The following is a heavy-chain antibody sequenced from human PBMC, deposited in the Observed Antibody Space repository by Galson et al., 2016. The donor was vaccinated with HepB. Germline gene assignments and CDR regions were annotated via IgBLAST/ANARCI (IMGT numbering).Heavy chain of an antibody. J-gene: IGHJ4*02. D-gene: IGHD6-19*01. CDR1: GDSISRNSYY. V-gene: IGHV4-39*01. CDR2: VYYTGST. Sequence: ETLSLTCSVSGDSISRNSYYWAWIRQPPGKGLEYIGTVYYTGSTYNNPSLKSRLTISVDTSKNQFSLKLSSVTASDTAVYYCARHVYGSGWYDYFDYWGQGSLVIVSS. CDR3: ARHVYGSGWYDYFDY.